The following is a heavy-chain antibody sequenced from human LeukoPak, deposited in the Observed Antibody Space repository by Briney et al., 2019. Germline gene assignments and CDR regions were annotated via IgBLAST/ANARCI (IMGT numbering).Heavy chain of an antibody. J-gene: IGHJ4*02. D-gene: IGHD6-13*01. V-gene: IGHV4-31*03. CDR2: IYYSGST. CDR3: AMSYSSSWASPAGGY. CDR1: GGSISSGGYY. Sequence: SETLSLTRTVSGGSISSGGYYWSWLRQHPGKGLEWVGYIYYSGSTYYNPSLKSRVTISVDTSKNQFSLKLSSVTAADTAVYYCAMSYSSSWASPAGGYWGQGTLVTVSS.